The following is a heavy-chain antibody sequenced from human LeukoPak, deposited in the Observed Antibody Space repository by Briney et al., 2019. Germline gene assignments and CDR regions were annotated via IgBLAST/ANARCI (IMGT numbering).Heavy chain of an antibody. CDR2: ILPDGSEK. CDR1: DFTFSFYW. V-gene: IGHV3-7*01. J-gene: IGHJ4*02. CDR3: GRLARNAWYAVDY. Sequence: GGSLRLSCAASDFTFSFYWMTWVRQAPGEGLEWVANILPDGSEKYYLDSVKGRFTISRDNSTNSLYLQINSLRAEDTALYYCGRLARNAWYAVDYWGQGTLVTVSS. D-gene: IGHD6-19*01.